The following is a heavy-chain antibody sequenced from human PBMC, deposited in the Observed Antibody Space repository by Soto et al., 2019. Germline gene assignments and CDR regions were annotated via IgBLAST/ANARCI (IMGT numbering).Heavy chain of an antibody. Sequence: ASVKVSCKASGYTLTSYYLHWVRQAPGQGPEWVGIINPSGGITNDAQKFQDRVTMTSDTSTSTVYMELSSLRPEDTAVYYCARGISTTRYYYYYGMDVWGQGTTVTVSS. CDR3: ARGISTTRYYYYYGMDV. D-gene: IGHD2-2*01. J-gene: IGHJ6*02. V-gene: IGHV1-46*01. CDR1: GYTLTSYY. CDR2: INPSGGIT.